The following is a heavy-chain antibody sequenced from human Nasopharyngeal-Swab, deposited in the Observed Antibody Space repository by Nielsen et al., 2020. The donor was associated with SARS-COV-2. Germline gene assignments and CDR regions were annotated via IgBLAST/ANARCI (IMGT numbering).Heavy chain of an antibody. CDR2: IIPIFGTA. J-gene: IGHJ6*02. CDR3: ARQSEYYYYYYGMDV. V-gene: IGHV1-69*13. CDR1: GGTFSSYA. Sequence: SVKVSCKASGGTFSSYAISWVRQAPGQGPEWMGGIIPIFGTANYAQKFQGRVTITADESTSTAYMELSSLRSEDTAVYYCARQSEYYYYYYGMDVWGQGTTVTVSS.